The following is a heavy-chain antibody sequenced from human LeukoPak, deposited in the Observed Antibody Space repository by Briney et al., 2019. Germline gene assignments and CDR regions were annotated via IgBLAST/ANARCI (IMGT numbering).Heavy chain of an antibody. CDR2: MNPNSGNT. CDR1: GYTFTSYD. D-gene: IGHD6-13*01. J-gene: IGHJ4*02. CDR3: ARGIAAAGTGSYFDY. V-gene: IGHV1-8*01. Sequence: ASVKVSCKASGYTFTSYDMNWVRQATGQGLEWMGWMNPNSGNTGYAQKFQGRVTMTRNTSISTAYMELSSLRSEDTAVYYCARGIAAAGTGSYFDYWGQGTLVTVSS.